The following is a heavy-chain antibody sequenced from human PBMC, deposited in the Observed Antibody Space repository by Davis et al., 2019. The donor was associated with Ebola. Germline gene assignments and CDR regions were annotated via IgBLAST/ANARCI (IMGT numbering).Heavy chain of an antibody. D-gene: IGHD3-10*01. CDR3: ARMDQDSGSYSAPNWFDP. J-gene: IGHJ5*02. CDR1: GYTFTSYD. Sequence: ASVKVSCKASGYTFTSYDINWVRQAPGQGLEWMGWMNPNSGNTGYAQKFQGRVTMTRNTSISTAYMELSSLRSDDTAVYYCARMDQDSGSYSAPNWFDPWGQGTLVTVSS. CDR2: MNPNSGNT. V-gene: IGHV1-8*02.